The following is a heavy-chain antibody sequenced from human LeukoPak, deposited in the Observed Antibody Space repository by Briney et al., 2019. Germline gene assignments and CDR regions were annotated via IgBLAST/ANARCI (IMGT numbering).Heavy chain of an antibody. Sequence: PSETLSLTCTVSGGSISSYYWSWIRQPPGKGLEWIGYIYYSGSTNYNPSLKSRVTISVDTSKNQFSLKLSSVTAADTAVYYCARVDLYYYYMAVWGKGTTVTISS. V-gene: IGHV4-59*01. J-gene: IGHJ6*03. CDR2: IYYSGST. CDR3: ARVDLYYYYMAV. CDR1: GGSISSYY.